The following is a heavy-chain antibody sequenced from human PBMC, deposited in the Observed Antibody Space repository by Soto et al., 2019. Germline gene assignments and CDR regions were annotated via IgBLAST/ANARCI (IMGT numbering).Heavy chain of an antibody. Sequence: EVQLVESGGDLVQPGGSLRLSCAASGFTFSTYWMNWVRQAPGKELVWVSRINSDGGTTTYADSVKGRFTVSRDNAQNTLYLQVNSLRAEDTAVYYCARGHSGSSLYYYYFMDVWGKGTTVTVSS. J-gene: IGHJ6*03. CDR2: INSDGGTT. CDR1: GFTFSTYW. V-gene: IGHV3-74*01. CDR3: ARGHSGSSLYYYYFMDV. D-gene: IGHD6-6*01.